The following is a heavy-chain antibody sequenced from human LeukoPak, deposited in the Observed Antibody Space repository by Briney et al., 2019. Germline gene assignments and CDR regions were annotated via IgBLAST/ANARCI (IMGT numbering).Heavy chain of an antibody. Sequence: GGSLRLSCAASGFTFGSYGMSWVRQAPGKGLEWVSAISGSGGSTYYADSVKGRFTISRDNSKNTLYLQMNSLRAEDTAVYYCAKLASGSYYKGAKLTFDYWGQGTLVTVSS. D-gene: IGHD3-10*01. V-gene: IGHV3-23*01. CDR1: GFTFGSYG. CDR2: ISGSGGST. J-gene: IGHJ4*02. CDR3: AKLASGSYYKGAKLTFDY.